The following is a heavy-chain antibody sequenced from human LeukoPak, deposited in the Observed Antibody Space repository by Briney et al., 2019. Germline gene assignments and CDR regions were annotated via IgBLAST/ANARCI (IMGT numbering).Heavy chain of an antibody. V-gene: IGHV1-2*02. Sequence: ASVKVSCKASGFTFTGYYMHWVRQAPGQGLEWMGWINPNSGGTNYAQKFQGRVTMTRDTSISTAYMELSRLRSDDTAVYYCARGRDYVWGSYRTLHYYMDVWGKGTTVTISS. CDR1: GFTFTGYY. D-gene: IGHD3-16*02. CDR2: INPNSGGT. CDR3: ARGRDYVWGSYRTLHYYMDV. J-gene: IGHJ6*03.